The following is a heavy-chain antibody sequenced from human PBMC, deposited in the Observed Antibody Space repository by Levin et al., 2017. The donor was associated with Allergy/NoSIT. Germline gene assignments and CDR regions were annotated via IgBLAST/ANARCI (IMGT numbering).Heavy chain of an antibody. CDR1: GFTFSSYE. V-gene: IGHV3-48*03. CDR3: ARQLGNFWSGYNYFDY. Sequence: SCAASGFTFSSYEMNWVRRAPGKRLEWVSYISSTGSTIYSADSVKGRFTISRDNAKNSLYLHMNSLRAEDTAVYYCARQLGNFWSGYNYFDYWGQGTLVTVSS. CDR2: ISSTGSTI. J-gene: IGHJ4*02. D-gene: IGHD3-3*01.